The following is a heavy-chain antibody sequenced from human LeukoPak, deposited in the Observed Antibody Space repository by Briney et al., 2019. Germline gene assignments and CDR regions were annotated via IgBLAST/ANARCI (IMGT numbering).Heavy chain of an antibody. Sequence: GGSLRLSCAASGFTFSSYWMSWVRQAPGKGLEWVANIKQDGSEKYYVDSVKGRFTISRDNAKNSLYLQMNSLRAEDTAVYYCARRGMTTVPNVWFDPWGQGTLVTVPS. D-gene: IGHD4-17*01. CDR1: GFTFSSYW. V-gene: IGHV3-7*01. CDR3: ARRGMTTVPNVWFDP. CDR2: IKQDGSEK. J-gene: IGHJ5*02.